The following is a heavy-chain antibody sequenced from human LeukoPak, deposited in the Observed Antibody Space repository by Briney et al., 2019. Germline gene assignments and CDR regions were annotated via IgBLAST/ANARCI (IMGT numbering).Heavy chain of an antibody. CDR3: ARLYNWFDP. CDR1: GGSISSYY. CDR2: IYYGGST. J-gene: IGHJ5*02. Sequence: SETLSLTCTVSGGSISSYYWSWIRQPPGKGLEWIGYIYYGGSTNYNPSLKSRVTISVDTSKNQFSLKLSSVTAADTAVYYCARLYNWFDPWGQGTLVTVSS. V-gene: IGHV4-59*08.